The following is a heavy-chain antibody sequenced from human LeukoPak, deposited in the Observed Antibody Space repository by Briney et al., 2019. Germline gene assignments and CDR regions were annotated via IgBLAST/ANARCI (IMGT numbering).Heavy chain of an antibody. Sequence: GGSLRLSCAASGFTFSSDWMTWVRQVPGKGLELVANIKPDGSEKYYADSMKGRFTISRDNAKNSLYLQMNSLRAEDTAVYYCAREGSNYVPYYYYYGMDVWGQGTTVTVSS. J-gene: IGHJ6*02. D-gene: IGHD4-4*01. CDR3: AREGSNYVPYYYYYGMDV. CDR2: IKPDGSEK. CDR1: GFTFSSDW. V-gene: IGHV3-7*01.